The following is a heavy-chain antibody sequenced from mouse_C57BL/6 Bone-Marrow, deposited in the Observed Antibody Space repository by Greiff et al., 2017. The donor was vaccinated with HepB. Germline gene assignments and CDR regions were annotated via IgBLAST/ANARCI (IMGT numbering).Heavy chain of an antibody. CDR3: ARKGPPFYAMDY. CDR2: IYPGSGNT. V-gene: IGHV1-66*01. Sequence: QVQLKESGPELVKPGASVKISCKASGYSFTSYYIHWVKQRPGQGLEWIGWIYPGSGNTKYNEKFKGKATLTADTSSSTAYMQLSSLTSEDSAVYYCARKGPPFYAMDYWGQGTSVTVSS. CDR1: GYSFTSYY. J-gene: IGHJ4*01. D-gene: IGHD3-3*01.